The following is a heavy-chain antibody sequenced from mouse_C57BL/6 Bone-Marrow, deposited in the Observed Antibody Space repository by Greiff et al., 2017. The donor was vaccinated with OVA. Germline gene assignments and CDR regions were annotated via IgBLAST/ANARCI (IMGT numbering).Heavy chain of an antibody. CDR3: SIYYGYPAWFAY. CDR1: GYTFTDYY. V-gene: IGHV1-19*01. CDR2: INPYNGGT. Sequence: EVKLVESGPVLVKPGASVKMSCKASGYTFTDYYMNWVKQSHGKSLEWIGVINPYNGGTSYNQKFKGKATLTVDKSSSTAYMELNSLTSEDSAVYYCSIYYGYPAWFAYWGQGTLVTVSA. D-gene: IGHD2-2*01. J-gene: IGHJ3*01.